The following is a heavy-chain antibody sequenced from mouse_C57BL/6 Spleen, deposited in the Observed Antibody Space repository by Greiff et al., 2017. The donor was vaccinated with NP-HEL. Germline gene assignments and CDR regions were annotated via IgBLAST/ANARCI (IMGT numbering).Heavy chain of an antibody. CDR3: AREGPYDYDDGGLAY. CDR1: GYAFTNYL. Sequence: QVQLQQSGAELVRPGTSVKVSCKASGYAFTNYLIEWVKQRPGQGLEWIGVINPGSGGTNYNEKFKGKATLTADKSSSTAYMQLSSLTSEDSAVYFCAREGPYDYDDGGLAYWGQGTLVTVSA. V-gene: IGHV1-54*01. D-gene: IGHD2-4*01. CDR2: INPGSGGT. J-gene: IGHJ3*01.